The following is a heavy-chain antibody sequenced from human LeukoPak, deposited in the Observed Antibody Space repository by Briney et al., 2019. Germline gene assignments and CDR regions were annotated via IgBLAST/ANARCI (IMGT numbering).Heavy chain of an antibody. CDR1: GFTFISYA. CDR2: ISFHGTDS. J-gene: IGHJ6*03. CDR3: ARGGGLVRGVYYYYYMDV. V-gene: IGHV3-30*04. Sequence: GTSLRLSCAASGFTFISYAIHWVRQAPGKGLEWVAVISFHGTDSFYADSVKGRFTISRDNSKNTLYLQMSSLRADDTAVYYCARGGGLVRGVYYYYYMDVWGKGTTVTISS. D-gene: IGHD3-10*01.